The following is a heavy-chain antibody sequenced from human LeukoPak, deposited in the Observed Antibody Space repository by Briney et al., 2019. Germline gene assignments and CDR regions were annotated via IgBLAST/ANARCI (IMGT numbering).Heavy chain of an antibody. D-gene: IGHD5-18*01. Sequence: GGSLRLSCAASGFTFSSYWMHWVRQAPGKGLVWVSRINSDGSSTSYADSVKGRFTISRDNAKNTLYLQMNRLRAEDTAVYYCARAVDTATVIGYYFDYWGQGTLVTVAS. CDR2: INSDGSST. CDR3: ARAVDTATVIGYYFDY. V-gene: IGHV3-74*01. J-gene: IGHJ4*02. CDR1: GFTFSSYW.